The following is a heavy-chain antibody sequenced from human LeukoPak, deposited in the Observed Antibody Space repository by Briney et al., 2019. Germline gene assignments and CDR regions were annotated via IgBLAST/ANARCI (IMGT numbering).Heavy chain of an antibody. J-gene: IGHJ3*02. V-gene: IGHV3-53*01. CDR1: GFTVSSNY. CDR2: IYSGGST. Sequence: GSLRLSCAASGFTVSSNYMSWVRQAPGKGLEWVSVIYSGGSTYYADSVKGRFTISRDNAKNSLYPQMNSLRAEDTAVYYCARGDGGSHVRAFDIWGQGTMVTVSS. CDR3: ARGDGGSHVRAFDI. D-gene: IGHD1-26*01.